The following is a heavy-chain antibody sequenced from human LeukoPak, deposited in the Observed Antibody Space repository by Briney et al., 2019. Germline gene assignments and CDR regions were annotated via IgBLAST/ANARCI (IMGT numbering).Heavy chain of an antibody. D-gene: IGHD6-19*01. Sequence: PGGSLRLSCAVSGLTFSTYSMTWVRQGPGKGLEWVSIIYNSGAKIFYADSVKGRFTISRDNSKNMLYLQMNSLRVEDTAVYYCAKDVAPDSGWDLEYWGQGPLVSVFS. CDR1: GLTFSTYS. V-gene: IGHV3-23*01. CDR2: IYNSGAKI. CDR3: AKDVAPDSGWDLEY. J-gene: IGHJ4*02.